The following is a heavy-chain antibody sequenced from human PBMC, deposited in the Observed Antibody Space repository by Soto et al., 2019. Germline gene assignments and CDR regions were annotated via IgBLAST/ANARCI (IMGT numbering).Heavy chain of an antibody. V-gene: IGHV4-59*12. J-gene: IGHJ4*02. CDR3: TRRSNSYRKVLDY. Sequence: PSETLSLTCTVSGGSISGYYWSWIRQPPGKGLEWIAYIHYAGSTNYNPSLKSRVTISVDTSKNQFSLKLSSVTAVDTAVYYCTRRSNSYRKVLDYWGQGTLVTVS. CDR2: IHYAGST. CDR1: GGSISGYY. D-gene: IGHD1-26*01.